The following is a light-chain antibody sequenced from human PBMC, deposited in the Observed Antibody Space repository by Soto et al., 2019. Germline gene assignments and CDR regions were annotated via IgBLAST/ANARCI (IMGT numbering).Light chain of an antibody. V-gene: IGLV2-14*01. CDR3: TSYPRSSSSR. CDR1: SSDVGGYNS. J-gene: IGLJ1*01. Sequence: QSALTQPASVSGSPGQSITISCTGTSSDVGGYNSVSWYQQYPGKAPKLMIHDVSNRPSGVSNRFSGSKSGNTASLTISGLQAEDEADYYSTSYPRSSSSRFGSGTKVTVL. CDR2: DVS.